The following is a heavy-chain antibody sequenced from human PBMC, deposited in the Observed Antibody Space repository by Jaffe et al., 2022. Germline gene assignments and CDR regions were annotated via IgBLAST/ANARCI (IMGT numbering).Heavy chain of an antibody. J-gene: IGHJ3*02. CDR3: ARERGPGYGDYVDAFDI. CDR1: GFTFSSYS. V-gene: IGHV3-48*01. CDR2: ISSSSSTI. Sequence: EVQLVESGGGLVQPGGSLRLSCAASGFTFSSYSMNWVRQAPGKGLEWVSYISSSSSTIYYADSVKGRFTISRDNAKNSLYLQMNSLRAEDTAVYYCARERGPGYGDYVDAFDIWGQGTMVTVSS. D-gene: IGHD4-17*01.